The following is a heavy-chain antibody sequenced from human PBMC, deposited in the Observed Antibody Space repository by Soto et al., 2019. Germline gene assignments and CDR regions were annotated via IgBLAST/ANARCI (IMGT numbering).Heavy chain of an antibody. V-gene: IGHV1-3*04. CDR1: GYTFTTYS. D-gene: IGHD4-17*01. Sequence: ASVKVSCKASGYTFTTYSMHWVRQAPGQGLGWMGWINTANGDTTYSPKFQGRVTITRDTSASTAYMELSSLGSEDTAVYYCARGSSRTVMDDYWGQGTLVTVSS. J-gene: IGHJ4*02. CDR2: INTANGDT. CDR3: ARGSSRTVMDDY.